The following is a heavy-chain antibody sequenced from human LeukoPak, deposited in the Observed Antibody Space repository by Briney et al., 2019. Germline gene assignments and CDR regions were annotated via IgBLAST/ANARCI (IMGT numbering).Heavy chain of an antibody. V-gene: IGHV3-15*01. D-gene: IGHD3-22*01. J-gene: IGHJ5*02. CDR1: GFTFSNAW. CDR2: IKSKTDGGTT. CDR3: VTDSSDSSGFSA. Sequence: GGSLRLSCAASGFTFSNAWMSWVRQAPGKGLEWVGRIKSKTDGGTTDYAAPVKGRFTISRDDSKNTLYLQMNSLQSEDTAVYYCVTDSSDSSGFSAWGQGSLVTVSS.